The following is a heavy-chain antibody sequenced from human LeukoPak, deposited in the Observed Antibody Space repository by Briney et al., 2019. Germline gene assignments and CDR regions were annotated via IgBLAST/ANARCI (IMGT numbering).Heavy chain of an antibody. Sequence: HTGGSLRLSCVASGFTFSNYAMSWVRQAPGQGLEWVSVISANGGSSYHADSVKGRFTISRDNSKDTLYLQMSSLRAEDTAVYYCARTRNYYYYMDVWGKGATVTVSS. CDR3: ARTRNYYYYMDV. J-gene: IGHJ6*03. CDR2: ISANGGSS. V-gene: IGHV3-23*01. CDR1: GFTFSNYA.